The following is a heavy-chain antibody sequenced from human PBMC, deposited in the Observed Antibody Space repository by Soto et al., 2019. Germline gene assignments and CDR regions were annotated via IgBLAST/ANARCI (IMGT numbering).Heavy chain of an antibody. CDR1: GFPFGNYA. Sequence: EVHLLESGGGLAQPGESLRLSCAASGFPFGNYAMYWVRQAPGKGLEWVSGISAGGDGTYYADSVKGRFTVSRDNSKNTLYLQMNSLRAEDTAIYYCAKEPRLQLAYWGQGTLVTVSS. V-gene: IGHV3-23*01. D-gene: IGHD1-1*01. J-gene: IGHJ4*02. CDR3: AKEPRLQLAY. CDR2: ISAGGDGT.